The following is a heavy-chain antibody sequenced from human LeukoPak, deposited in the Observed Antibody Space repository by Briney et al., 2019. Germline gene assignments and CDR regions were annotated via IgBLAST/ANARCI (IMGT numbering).Heavy chain of an antibody. Sequence: SETLSLTCIVSGSSITSLHSWGWIRQPPGKGLERVGSMYHSGKPYYNPSLKSRVTISADTSKNQFSLKLTSVTAADTAIYYCARAYEDYMDVWGKGTTVTVSS. V-gene: IGHV4-38-2*02. D-gene: IGHD5-12*01. CDR3: ARAYEDYMDV. CDR2: MYHSGKP. CDR1: GSSITSLHS. J-gene: IGHJ6*03.